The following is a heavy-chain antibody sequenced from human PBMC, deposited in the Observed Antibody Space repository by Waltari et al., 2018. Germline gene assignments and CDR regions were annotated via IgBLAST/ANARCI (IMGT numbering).Heavy chain of an antibody. CDR3: ARGSPDMSAAGPDY. V-gene: IGHV3-7*03. CDR1: GFSLRSYW. J-gene: IGHJ4*02. Sequence: EVQLAESGGGLVRPGGSLRLSCAASGFSLRSYWMNWVRQAPGEGLGWVTNIEQDGREKYYVDSVKGRFTSSRDNSKNAGYLQMNGLRAEDTAVYYCARGSPDMSAAGPDYWGQGTLVVVSS. D-gene: IGHD6-13*01. CDR2: IEQDGREK.